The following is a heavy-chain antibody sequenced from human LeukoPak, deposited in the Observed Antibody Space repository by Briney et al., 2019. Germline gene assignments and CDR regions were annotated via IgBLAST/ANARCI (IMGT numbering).Heavy chain of an antibody. J-gene: IGHJ4*02. CDR1: GYTFTNYG. Sequence: ASVKVSCKASGYTFTNYGISWVRQAPGQGLEWMGRINPNSGGTNYAQKFQGRVTMTRDTSISTAYMDLSRLRSDDTAVYYCAKDLDSIHWWGQGTLVTVSS. CDR3: AKDLDSIHW. V-gene: IGHV1-2*06. D-gene: IGHD3-22*01. CDR2: INPNSGGT.